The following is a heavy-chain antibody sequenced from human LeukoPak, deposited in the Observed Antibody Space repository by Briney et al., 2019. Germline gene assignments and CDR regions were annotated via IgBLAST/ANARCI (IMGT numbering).Heavy chain of an antibody. CDR2: IKQDGSEK. Sequence: GGSLRLSCAASGFTFSSYWMSWVRQAPGKGLEWVANIKQDGSEKYYVDSVKGRFTISRDNAKNSLYLQMNSLRAEDTAVYYCARDSEYSSGWRYYYGMDVWGQGTTVTVSS. D-gene: IGHD6-19*01. CDR1: GFTFSSYW. J-gene: IGHJ6*02. V-gene: IGHV3-7*01. CDR3: ARDSEYSSGWRYYYGMDV.